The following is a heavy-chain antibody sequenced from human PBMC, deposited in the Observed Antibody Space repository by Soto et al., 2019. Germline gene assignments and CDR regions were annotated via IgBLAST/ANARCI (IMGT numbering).Heavy chain of an antibody. Sequence: SVKVSCKASGGTFSSYAISWVRQAPGQGLEWMGGIIPIFGTANYAQKFQGRVTITADESTSTAYMELSSLRSEDTAVYYCARVGQLVHAVDYWGQGTLVTVS. CDR2: IIPIFGTA. CDR3: ARVGQLVHAVDY. D-gene: IGHD6-6*01. V-gene: IGHV1-69*13. CDR1: GGTFSSYA. J-gene: IGHJ4*02.